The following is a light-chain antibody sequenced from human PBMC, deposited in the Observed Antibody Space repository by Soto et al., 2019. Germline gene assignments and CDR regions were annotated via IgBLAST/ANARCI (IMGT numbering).Light chain of an antibody. CDR2: DAS. CDR1: HSISSNY. J-gene: IGKJ5*01. Sequence: EIVLTQSPATLSLSPGGRATLSCRASHSISSNYLAWYQQKPGQAPRLLIYDASSRAPDIPDRFSGSGSGTDFTLTISRLEPEDFAVFYCQQYGISITFGQGTRLEIK. V-gene: IGKV3-20*01. CDR3: QQYGISIT.